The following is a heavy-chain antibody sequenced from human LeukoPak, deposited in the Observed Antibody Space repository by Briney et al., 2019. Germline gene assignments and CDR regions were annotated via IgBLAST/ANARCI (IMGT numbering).Heavy chain of an antibody. Sequence: ASVKVSCKASGYTFTSYYMHWVRQAPGQGLEWMGIINPSGGSTSYAQKFQGRVTMTRDTSTSTVYMELSSLRSEDTVVYYCARDHDFWSGDHDAFDIWGQGTMVTVSS. V-gene: IGHV1-46*01. CDR1: GYTFTSYY. D-gene: IGHD3-3*01. J-gene: IGHJ3*02. CDR3: ARDHDFWSGDHDAFDI. CDR2: INPSGGST.